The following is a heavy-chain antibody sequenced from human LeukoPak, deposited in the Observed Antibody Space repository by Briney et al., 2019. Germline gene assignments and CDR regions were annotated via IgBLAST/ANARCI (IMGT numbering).Heavy chain of an antibody. CDR2: IWYDGSNK. CDR1: GFTFSSYW. J-gene: IGHJ4*02. V-gene: IGHV3-33*08. D-gene: IGHD3-22*01. CDR3: ARAAYDSSGYLTL. Sequence: GGSLRLSCAASGFTFSSYWMSWVRQAPGKGLEWVAVIWYDGSNKYYADSVKGRFTISRDNSKKLLFLQMNSLRAEDTAVYYCARAAYDSSGYLTLWGQGTLVTVSS.